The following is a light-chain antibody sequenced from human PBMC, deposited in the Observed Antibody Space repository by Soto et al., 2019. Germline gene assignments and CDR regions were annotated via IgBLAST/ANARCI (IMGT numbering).Light chain of an antibody. Sequence: QSALTQPASVSGSPGQSITISCTGTSSDVGYYDYVSWYQQHPGKAPKLIISDVSNRPSGVSNRFSGSKSDNTASLTISGLQAEDEADYYCSSYTSSSTLAIFGGGTKLTVL. CDR2: DVS. CDR3: SSYTSSSTLAI. J-gene: IGLJ2*01. CDR1: SSDVGYYDY. V-gene: IGLV2-14*03.